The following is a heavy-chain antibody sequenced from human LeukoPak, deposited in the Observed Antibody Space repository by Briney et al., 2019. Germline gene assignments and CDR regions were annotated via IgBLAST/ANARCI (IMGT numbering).Heavy chain of an antibody. J-gene: IGHJ5*02. D-gene: IGHD5-18*01. V-gene: IGHV4-61*01. Sequence: SETLSLTCTVSGGSVSSGSYYWSWIRQPPGKGLEWIGYIYYSGSTNYNPSLKSRVTISVDTSKNQFSLKLSSVIAADTAVYYCARDGRGYSYGYRGFDPWGQGTLVTVSS. CDR1: GGSVSSGSYY. CDR2: IYYSGST. CDR3: ARDGRGYSYGYRGFDP.